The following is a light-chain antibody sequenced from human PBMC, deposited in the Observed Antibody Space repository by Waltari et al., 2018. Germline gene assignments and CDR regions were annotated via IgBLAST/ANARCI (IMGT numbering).Light chain of an antibody. CDR1: QSVSRA. J-gene: IGKJ1*01. CDR3: QHYVRLPVS. V-gene: IGKV3-20*01. Sequence: EIVLTQSPGSLSSSPGARVTLSCRASQSVSRALAWYQKKPVQAPRLLIFGASNRATGIPDRFSGSGSETDFSLTISRLEPEDFAVYYCQHYVRLPVSFGQGTKVEIK. CDR2: GAS.